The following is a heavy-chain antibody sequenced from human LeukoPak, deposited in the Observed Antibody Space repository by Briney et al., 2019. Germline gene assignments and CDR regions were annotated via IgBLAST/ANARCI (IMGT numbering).Heavy chain of an antibody. CDR1: GFTFSDYY. CDR3: ARDTYDESPGGELDY. CDR2: ISPSGSTI. V-gene: IGHV3-11*04. Sequence: PGGSLRLSCTASGFTFSDYYMRWMRQAPGKGPEWVSFISPSGSTIYYSASVKGGFTISRDNAKNSLNLQLDSLRAEDTAVYYCARDTYDESPGGELDYWGRGALVTVSS. J-gene: IGHJ4*02. D-gene: IGHD3-16*01.